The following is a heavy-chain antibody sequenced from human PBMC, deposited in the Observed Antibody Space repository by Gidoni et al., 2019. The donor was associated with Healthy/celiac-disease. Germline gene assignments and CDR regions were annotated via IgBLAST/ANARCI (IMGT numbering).Heavy chain of an antibody. D-gene: IGHD3-10*01. V-gene: IGHV4-30-4*01. CDR1: GGSISSGDYY. CDR2: IYYSGST. CDR3: ARDRRYYYGSGHGYYYGMDV. J-gene: IGHJ6*02. Sequence: QVQLQESGPGLVKPSQTLSLTCTVSGGSISSGDYYWSWIRQPPGKGLEWIGYIYYSGSTYYNPSLKSRVTISVDTSKNQFSLKLSSVTAADTAVYYCARDRRYYYGSGHGYYYGMDVWGQGTTVTVSS.